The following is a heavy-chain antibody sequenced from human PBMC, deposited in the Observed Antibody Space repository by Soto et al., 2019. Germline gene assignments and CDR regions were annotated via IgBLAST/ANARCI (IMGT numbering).Heavy chain of an antibody. CDR2: IYYSGST. CDR1: GGFISSGGYY. Sequence: QVQLQESGPGLVKPSQALFLTCTFSGGFISSGGYYWSWIRQHPGKGLEWIGDIYYSGSTYYNPSLKSRVTISVDTSKNQFSLKLSSVTAADTAVYYCARDSSSWTLDYWGQGTLVTVSS. D-gene: IGHD6-13*01. J-gene: IGHJ4*02. CDR3: ARDSSSWTLDY. V-gene: IGHV4-31*03.